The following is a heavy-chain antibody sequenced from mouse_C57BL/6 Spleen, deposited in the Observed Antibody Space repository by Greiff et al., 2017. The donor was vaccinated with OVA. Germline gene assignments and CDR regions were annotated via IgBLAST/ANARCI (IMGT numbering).Heavy chain of an antibody. Sequence: VKLMESGAELMKPGASVKLSCKATGYTFTGYWIEWVKQRPGHGLEWIGEILPGSGSTNYNEKFKGKATFTADTSSNTAYMQLSSLTTEDSAIYYCARRYYGSSYVWYFDVWGTGTTVTVSS. CDR2: ILPGSGST. D-gene: IGHD1-1*01. V-gene: IGHV1-9*01. CDR3: ARRYYGSSYVWYFDV. J-gene: IGHJ1*03. CDR1: GYTFTGYW.